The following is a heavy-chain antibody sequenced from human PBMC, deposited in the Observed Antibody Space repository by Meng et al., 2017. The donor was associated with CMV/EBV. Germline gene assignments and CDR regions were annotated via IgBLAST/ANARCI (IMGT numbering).Heavy chain of an antibody. V-gene: IGHV4-30-4*08. CDR3: ARVMGPNRTPYYFDY. CDR1: GGSISSGDYY. J-gene: IGHJ4*02. Sequence: QVQLQESGPGLLQPSQTLSLTCTVSGGSISSGDYYWSWIRQPPGKGLEWIGYIYYSGSTYYNPSLKSRVTISVDTSKNQFSLKLSSVTAADTAVYYCARVMGPNRTPYYFDYWGQGTLVTVSS. D-gene: IGHD1-14*01. CDR2: IYYSGST.